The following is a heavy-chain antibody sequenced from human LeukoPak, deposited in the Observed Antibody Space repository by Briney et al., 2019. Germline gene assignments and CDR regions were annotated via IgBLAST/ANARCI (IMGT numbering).Heavy chain of an antibody. CDR1: GFTFSSYA. D-gene: IGHD3-10*01. J-gene: IGHJ4*02. V-gene: IGHV3-64*01. CDR3: ARLRAYYYGSGSLALDY. Sequence: GGSLRLSCAASGFTFSSYAMHWVRQAPGKGLEYVSAISSNGGSTYYANSVKGRFTISRDNSKNTLYLQMGSLRAEDMAVYYCARLRAYYYGSGSLALDYWGRGTLVTVSS. CDR2: ISSNGGST.